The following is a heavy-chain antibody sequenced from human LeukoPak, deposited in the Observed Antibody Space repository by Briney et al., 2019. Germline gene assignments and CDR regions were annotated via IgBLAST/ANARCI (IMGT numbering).Heavy chain of an antibody. CDR1: GGSISSGGYY. CDR3: ARGQLSWFDP. V-gene: IGHV4-31*03. J-gene: IGHJ5*02. D-gene: IGHD1-1*01. CDR2: IYYSGST. Sequence: NPSGTLSLTCTVSGGSISSGGYYWSWIRQHPGKGLEWIGYIYYSGSTYYNLSLRSRLTISVDTSKNQFSLKLSSVTAADTAVYYCARGQLSWFDPWGQGTLVTVSS.